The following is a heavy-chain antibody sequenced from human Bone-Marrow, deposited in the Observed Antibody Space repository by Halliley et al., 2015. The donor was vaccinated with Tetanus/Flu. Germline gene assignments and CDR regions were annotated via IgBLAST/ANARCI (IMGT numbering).Heavy chain of an antibody. V-gene: IGHV4-59*01. CDR2: IYYSGST. J-gene: IGHJ4*02. Sequence: LRLSCTVSGGSISSYYWSWIRQPPGKGLEWIGYIYYSGSTNYNPSLKSRVTISLDTSKNQFSLKLSSVTAAGTAVYYCARSHGAYCSGGNCYSGLDYWGQGTLVTVSS. CDR3: ARSHGAYCSGGNCYSGLDY. CDR1: GGSISSYY. D-gene: IGHD2-15*01.